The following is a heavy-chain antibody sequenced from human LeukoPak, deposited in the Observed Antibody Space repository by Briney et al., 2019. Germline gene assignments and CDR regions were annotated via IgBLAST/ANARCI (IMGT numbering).Heavy chain of an antibody. V-gene: IGHV1-69*04. J-gene: IGHJ6*02. CDR2: IIPILGIA. CDR1: GGTFSSYA. Sequence: SVKVSCKASGGTFSSYAISWVRQAPGQGLEWMGRIIPILGIANYAQKFQGRVTITADKSTSTAYMERSSLRSEDTAVYYCATSSSPSYYGMDVWGQGTTVTVSS. CDR3: ATSSSPSYYGMDV. D-gene: IGHD6-13*01.